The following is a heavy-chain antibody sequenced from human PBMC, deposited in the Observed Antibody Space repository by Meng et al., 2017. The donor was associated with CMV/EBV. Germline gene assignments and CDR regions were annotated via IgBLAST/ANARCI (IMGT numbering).Heavy chain of an antibody. V-gene: IGHV3-7*01. CDR2: IKQDGSEK. J-gene: IGHJ4*02. Sequence: GESLKISCAASGFTFSSYWMSWVRQAPGKGLEWVANIKQDGSEKCYVDSVKGRFTISRDNAKNSLYLQMNSLRAEDTAVYYCARGGLRFLEWPRGFNFDYWGQGTLVTVSS. CDR3: ARGGLRFLEWPRGFNFDY. D-gene: IGHD3-3*01. CDR1: GFTFSSYW.